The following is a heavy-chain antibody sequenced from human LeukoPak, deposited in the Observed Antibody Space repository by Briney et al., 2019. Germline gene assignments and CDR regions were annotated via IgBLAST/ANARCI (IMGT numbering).Heavy chain of an antibody. CDR1: GYTFTGYY. CDR3: ARGPLMVRGVISPMGY. D-gene: IGHD3-10*01. J-gene: IGHJ4*02. V-gene: IGHV1-2*02. Sequence: ASVKVSCKASGYTFTGYYMHWVRQAPGQGLAWMGWINPNSGGTNYAQKFQGRVTMTRDTSISTAYMELSRLRSDDTAVYYCARGPLMVRGVISPMGYWGQGTLVTVSS. CDR2: INPNSGGT.